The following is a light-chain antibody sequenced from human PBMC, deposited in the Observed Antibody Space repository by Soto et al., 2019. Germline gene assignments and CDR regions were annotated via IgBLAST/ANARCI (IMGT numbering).Light chain of an antibody. CDR2: KNN. Sequence: SYELTQPPSVSVSPGQTARITCSGDTLPKQYPYWYQQKPGQAPLLIINKNNERPSGIPERFSGSTSGTTVMLTISGVQAEDEADYYCQSADSSGAYVFGTGTKLTVL. CDR1: TLPKQY. CDR3: QSADSSGAYV. V-gene: IGLV3-25*02. J-gene: IGLJ1*01.